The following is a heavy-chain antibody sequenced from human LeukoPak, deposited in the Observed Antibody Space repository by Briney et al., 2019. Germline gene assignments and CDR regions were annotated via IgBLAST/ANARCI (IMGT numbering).Heavy chain of an antibody. CDR3: ARGMGSSWYYFDY. V-gene: IGHV3-30*14. D-gene: IGHD6-13*01. CDR1: GFTFSSYA. J-gene: IGHJ4*02. Sequence: GGSLRLSCAASGFTFSSYAMHWVRQAPGKGLEWVAVISYDGSNKYYADSVKGRFTISRDNSKNTLYLQMNSLRAEDTAVYYCARGMGSSWYYFDYWGQGTLVTVSS. CDR2: ISYDGSNK.